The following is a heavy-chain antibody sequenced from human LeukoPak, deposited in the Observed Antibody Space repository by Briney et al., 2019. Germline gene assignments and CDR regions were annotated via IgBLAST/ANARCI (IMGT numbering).Heavy chain of an antibody. CDR1: GYTFTGYY. D-gene: IGHD4-11*01. CDR3: AREDPYSNAFDI. Sequence: ASVKVSCKASGYTFTGYYMHWVRQATGQGLEWMGWMNPNSGNTGYAQKFQGRVTMTTDTSTSTAYMELRSLRSDDTAVYYCAREDPYSNAFDIWGQGTMVTVSS. J-gene: IGHJ3*02. CDR2: MNPNSGNT. V-gene: IGHV1-8*02.